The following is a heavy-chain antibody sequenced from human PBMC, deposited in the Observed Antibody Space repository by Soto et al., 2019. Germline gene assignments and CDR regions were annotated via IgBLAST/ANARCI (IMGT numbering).Heavy chain of an antibody. CDR1: GFTFSDYY. CDR2: ISSSGSTI. CDR3: ARDRTGYCSGGSCYSNWFDP. V-gene: IGHV3-11*01. J-gene: IGHJ5*02. D-gene: IGHD2-15*01. Sequence: GGSLRLSCAASGFTFSDYYMSWIRQAPGKGLEWVSYISSSGSTIYYADSVKGRFTISRDNAKNSLYLQMNSLRAEDTAVYYCARDRTGYCSGGSCYSNWFDPRGQGTLVTVSS.